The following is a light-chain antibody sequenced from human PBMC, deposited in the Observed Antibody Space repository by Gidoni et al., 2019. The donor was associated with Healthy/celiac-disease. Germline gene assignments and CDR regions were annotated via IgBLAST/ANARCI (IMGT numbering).Light chain of an antibody. CDR2: STN. CDR1: SGSVASSYH. Sequence: TVTLTCGLRSGSVASSYHPSWYQQTPGQAPRTLIYSTNTRSSGVPDRFSGSILGNKAALTITGAQADDEADYYCVLYMGSGIWVFGGGTKLTVL. CDR3: VLYMGSGIWV. V-gene: IGLV8-61*01. J-gene: IGLJ3*02.